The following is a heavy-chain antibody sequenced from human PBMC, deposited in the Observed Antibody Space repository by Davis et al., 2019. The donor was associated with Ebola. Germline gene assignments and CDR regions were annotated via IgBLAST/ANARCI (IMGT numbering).Heavy chain of an antibody. CDR2: IYYSGST. CDR3: ARGYSGWFDP. D-gene: IGHD3-10*01. CDR1: GGSISSSNW. J-gene: IGHJ5*02. V-gene: IGHV4-4*02. Sequence: MPSETLSLTCAVSGGSISSSNWWSWVRQPPGKGLEWIGYIYYSGSTNYNPSLKSRVTISADTSKNQFSLDLTSVTAADTAMYYCARGYSGWFDPWGQGTLVTVSS.